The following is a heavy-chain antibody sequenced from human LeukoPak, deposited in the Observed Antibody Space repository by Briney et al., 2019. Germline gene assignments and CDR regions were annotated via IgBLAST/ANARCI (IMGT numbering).Heavy chain of an antibody. J-gene: IGHJ3*02. CDR1: GGSVTSNNFH. CDR2: IYNIRTT. Sequence: SETLSLTCNVSGGSVTSNNFHWGWLRQPPGKGLEWIGIIYNIRTTSYSPSLKSRVTISVDTSKNQFSLKMTSMTAADTAMYFCAGRMIMVRDAFDRWGPGTMVTVSS. CDR3: AGRMIMVRDAFDR. V-gene: IGHV4-39*07. D-gene: IGHD3-10*01.